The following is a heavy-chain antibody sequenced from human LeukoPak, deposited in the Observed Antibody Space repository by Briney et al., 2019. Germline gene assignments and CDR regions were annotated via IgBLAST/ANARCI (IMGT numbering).Heavy chain of an antibody. V-gene: IGHV4-30-4*01. CDR2: IYYSGST. D-gene: IGHD6-19*01. J-gene: IGHJ4*02. CDR1: GGSISSGEYY. Sequence: SETLSLTCTVSGGSISSGEYYWSWIRQPPGKGLEWIGYIYYSGSTYYNPSLKSRVTISVDTSKNQFSLKLSSVTAADTAVYYCAREAPIAVAGTAYWGQGTLVTVSS. CDR3: AREAPIAVAGTAY.